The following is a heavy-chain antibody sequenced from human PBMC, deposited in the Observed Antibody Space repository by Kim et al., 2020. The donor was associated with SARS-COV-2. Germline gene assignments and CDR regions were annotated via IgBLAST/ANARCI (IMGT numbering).Heavy chain of an antibody. V-gene: IGHV3-49*03. CDR3: TRARCGGDCRAIDN. CDR2: IRSKAYGGTT. J-gene: IGHJ4*02. Sequence: GGSLRLSCTASGFTFGDYAMSWFRQAPGKGLEWVGFIRSKAYGGTTEYAASVKGRFTISRDDSKSIAYLQMNSLKTEDTAVYYCTRARCGGDCRAIDNWGQGTLVTVSS. D-gene: IGHD2-21*02. CDR1: GFTFGDYA.